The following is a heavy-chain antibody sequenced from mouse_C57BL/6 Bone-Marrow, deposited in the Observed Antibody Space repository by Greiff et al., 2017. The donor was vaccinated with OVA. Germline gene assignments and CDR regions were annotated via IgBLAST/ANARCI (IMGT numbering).Heavy chain of an antibody. J-gene: IGHJ1*03. Sequence: QVQLQQSGAELARPGASVKLSCKASGYTFTSYGISWVKQRTGQGLEWIGEIYPRSGNTYYNEKFKGKATLTADKSSSTAYMELRSLTSEDSAVYFCAREGYYYGSSLWYFDVWGTGTTVTVSS. CDR1: GYTFTSYG. CDR2: IYPRSGNT. CDR3: AREGYYYGSSLWYFDV. V-gene: IGHV1-81*01. D-gene: IGHD1-1*01.